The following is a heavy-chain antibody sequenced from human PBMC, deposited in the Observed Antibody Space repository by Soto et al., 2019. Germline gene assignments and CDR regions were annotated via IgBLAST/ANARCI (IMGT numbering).Heavy chain of an antibody. Sequence: QVQLVQSGAEVKKPGASVKVSCKASGYTFTGYYMHWVRQAPGQGLEWMGWINPNSGGTNYAQKFQGRVTMTGDTSINTAYMELSRLRSDDTAVYYCARDVRLQGRYYYYGMDVWGQGTTVTVSS. CDR1: GYTFTGYY. V-gene: IGHV1-2*02. D-gene: IGHD4-4*01. J-gene: IGHJ6*02. CDR3: ARDVRLQGRYYYYGMDV. CDR2: INPNSGGT.